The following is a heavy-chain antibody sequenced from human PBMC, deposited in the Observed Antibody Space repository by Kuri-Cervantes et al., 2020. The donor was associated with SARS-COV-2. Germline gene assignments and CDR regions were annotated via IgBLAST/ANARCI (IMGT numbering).Heavy chain of an antibody. CDR1: GGSISSYH. CDR2: IYYSGST. D-gene: IGHD2-2*01. CDR3: ARGDIVVVPAATYYYFYPMDV. J-gene: IGHJ6*02. V-gene: IGHV4-59*08. Sequence: SETLSLTCTVSGGSISSYHWSWIRQPPGKGLEWIGYIYYSGSTNYNPSLKSRLTMSVDTSQNQFSLKLSSVTAADTAVYYCARGDIVVVPAATYYYFYPMDVWGQGTTVTVSS.